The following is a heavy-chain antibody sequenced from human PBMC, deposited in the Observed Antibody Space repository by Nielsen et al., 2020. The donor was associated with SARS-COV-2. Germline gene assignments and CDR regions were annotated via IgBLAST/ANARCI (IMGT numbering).Heavy chain of an antibody. D-gene: IGHD6-25*01. CDR3: ASGAGAAGN. CDR2: ISYDGSNK. CDR1: GFTFSSYW. Sequence: GGSLRLSCAASGFTFSSYWMSWVRQAPGKGLEWVAVISYDGSNKYYADSVKGRFTISRDNSKNTLYLQMNSLRAEDTAVYYCASGAGAAGNWGQGTLVTVSS. V-gene: IGHV3-30*03. J-gene: IGHJ4*02.